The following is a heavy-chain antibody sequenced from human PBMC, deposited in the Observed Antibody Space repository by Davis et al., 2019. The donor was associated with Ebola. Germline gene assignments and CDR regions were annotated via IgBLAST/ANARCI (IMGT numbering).Heavy chain of an antibody. J-gene: IGHJ4*02. D-gene: IGHD4-23*01. CDR1: GYTFTSYY. CDR3: AKEGRNGGWFDC. V-gene: IGHV1-46*01. Sequence: ASVKVSCKASGYTFTSYYMHWVRQAPGQGLEWMGIINPSGGSTSYAQKFQGRVTMTRDTSTSTVYMELSSLRSEDTAVYYCAKEGRNGGWFDCWGQGTLVTVSS. CDR2: INPSGGST.